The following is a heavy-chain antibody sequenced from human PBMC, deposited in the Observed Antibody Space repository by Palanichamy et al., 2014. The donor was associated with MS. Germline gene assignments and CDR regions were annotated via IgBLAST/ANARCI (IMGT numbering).Heavy chain of an antibody. J-gene: IGHJ3*02. CDR3: ASPYYYDSSGYYLHDAFDI. V-gene: IGHV4-39*01. D-gene: IGHD3-22*01. CDR2: IYYSGST. CDR1: GGSISSSSYY. Sequence: QLQLQEPGPGLVKPSETLSLTCTVSGGSISSSSYYWGWIRQPPGKGLEWIGSIYYSGSTYYNPSLKSRVTISVDTSKNQFSLKLSSVTAADTAVYYCASPYYYDSSGYYLHDAFDIWGQGTMVTVSS.